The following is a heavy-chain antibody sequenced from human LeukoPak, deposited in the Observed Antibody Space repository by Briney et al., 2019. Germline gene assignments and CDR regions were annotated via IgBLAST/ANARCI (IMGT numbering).Heavy chain of an antibody. Sequence: GGSLRLSCAASGFTFSSYAMAWVRQAPGKGLEWVSGISGSGGNTHYTDSVKGRFTISRDNSKNTLYLQMNSLRAEDTAVYYCATETVDSPDYWGQGTLVTVSS. D-gene: IGHD3-22*01. CDR1: GFTFSSYA. CDR2: ISGSGGNT. V-gene: IGHV3-23*01. J-gene: IGHJ4*02. CDR3: ATETVDSPDY.